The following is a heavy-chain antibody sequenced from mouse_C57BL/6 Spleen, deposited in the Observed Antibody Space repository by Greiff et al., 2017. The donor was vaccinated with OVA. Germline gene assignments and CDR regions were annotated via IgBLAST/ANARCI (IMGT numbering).Heavy chain of an antibody. Sequence: QVQLKQPGAELVRPGSSVKLSCKASGYTFTSYWMHWVKQRPIQGLEWIGNIDPSDSETHYNQKFKDKATLTVDKSSSTAYMQLSSLTSEDSAVYYCARGYYDYGGGYFDYWGQGTTLTVSS. CDR1: GYTFTSYW. D-gene: IGHD2-4*01. CDR3: ARGYYDYGGGYFDY. CDR2: IDPSDSET. J-gene: IGHJ2*01. V-gene: IGHV1-52*01.